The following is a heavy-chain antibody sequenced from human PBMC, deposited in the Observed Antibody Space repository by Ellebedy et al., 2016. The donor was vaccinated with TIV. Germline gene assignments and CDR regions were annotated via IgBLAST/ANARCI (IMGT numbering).Heavy chain of an antibody. CDR3: ASVPSAGADF. Sequence: ASVKVSCKASGYTFTSYFIYWVRQAPGQGLEWMGVINPIGGSTTYAPKFQGRVTVTRDTSTRTVYMELRSLRLEDTAVYYCASVPSAGADFWGQGTLVIVSS. V-gene: IGHV1-46*01. J-gene: IGHJ1*01. D-gene: IGHD4-17*01. CDR2: INPIGGST. CDR1: GYTFTSYF.